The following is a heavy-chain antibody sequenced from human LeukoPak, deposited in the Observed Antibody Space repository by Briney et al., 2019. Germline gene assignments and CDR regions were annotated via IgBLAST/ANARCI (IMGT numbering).Heavy chain of an antibody. CDR2: IYYSGST. Sequence: SETLSLTCTVSGGSISSYYWSWIRQPPGKGLEYIGYIYYSGSTNYNPSLKSRVTISVDTSKNQFSLKLSSVTAADTAVYYCARGRYYGSGSYYDFDYWGQGTLVTVSS. V-gene: IGHV4-59*01. CDR3: ARGRYYGSGSYYDFDY. D-gene: IGHD3-10*01. CDR1: GGSISSYY. J-gene: IGHJ4*02.